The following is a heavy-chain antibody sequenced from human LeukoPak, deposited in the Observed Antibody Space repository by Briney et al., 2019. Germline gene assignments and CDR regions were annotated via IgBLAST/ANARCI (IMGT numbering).Heavy chain of an antibody. CDR2: IIPIFGTA. CDR1: GGTFSSYA. J-gene: IGHJ4*02. CDR3: ATVREVTPGIAAAGLDY. Sequence: SVKVSCKASGGTFSSYAISWVRQAPGQGLEWMGGIIPIFGTANYAQKFQGRVTITADESTSTAYMELRSLRSEDTAVYYCATVREVTPGIAAAGLDYWGQGTLVTVSS. V-gene: IGHV1-69*13. D-gene: IGHD6-13*01.